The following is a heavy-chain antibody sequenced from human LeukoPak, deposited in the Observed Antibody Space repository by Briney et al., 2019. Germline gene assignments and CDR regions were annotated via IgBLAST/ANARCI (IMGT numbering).Heavy chain of an antibody. CDR1: GGSISSYY. Sequence: PSETLSLTCTVSGGSISSYYWSWIRQPPGKGLEWIGYIYYSGSTNYNPSLKSRVTISVDKSKNQFSLKLSSVTAADTAVYYCASQGSGSNDWFDPWGQGTLVTVSS. D-gene: IGHD3-10*01. J-gene: IGHJ5*02. CDR2: IYYSGST. V-gene: IGHV4-59*12. CDR3: ASQGSGSNDWFDP.